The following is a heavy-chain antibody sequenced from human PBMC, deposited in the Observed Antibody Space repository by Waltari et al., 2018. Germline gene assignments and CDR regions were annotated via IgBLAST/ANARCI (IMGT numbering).Heavy chain of an antibody. J-gene: IGHJ4*02. V-gene: IGHV4-39*01. Sequence: QLQLQESGPGLVKPSETLSLTCTVSGGSISSSSYYWGWIRQPPGKGLEWIGSIYYSGSTYYNPSLKSRVTISVDTSKNQFSLKLSSVTAADTAVYYCARTNDSSGYVFDYWGQGTLVTVSS. CDR2: IYYSGST. CDR1: GGSISSSSYY. D-gene: IGHD3-22*01. CDR3: ARTNDSSGYVFDY.